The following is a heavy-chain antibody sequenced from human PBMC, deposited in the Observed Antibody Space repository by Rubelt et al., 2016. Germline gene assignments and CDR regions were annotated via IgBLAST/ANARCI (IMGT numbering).Heavy chain of an antibody. CDR2: IGSGSTTI. Sequence: EVQLVESGGGIVQPGGSLRLSCAASGFTFRSDWMHWVRQAPGKGLVWVSYIGSGSTTIYYAESVRGRFTISRDNAKNSLYLQMNSLRDEDTAVYYCARGLDYWGQGTLVTVSS. J-gene: IGHJ4*02. V-gene: IGHV3-48*02. CDR1: GFTFRSDW. CDR3: ARGLDY.